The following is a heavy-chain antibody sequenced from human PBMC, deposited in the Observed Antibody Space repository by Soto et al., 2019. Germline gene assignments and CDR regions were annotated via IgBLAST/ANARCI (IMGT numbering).Heavy chain of an antibody. V-gene: IGHV4-30-4*08. J-gene: IGHJ5*02. CDR1: GGSISSSSYY. D-gene: IGHD6-13*01. Sequence: SETLSLTCSVSGGSISSSSYYWGWVRQPPGKGLEWIGYIYCSGSTYYNPSLKSRVTISVDTSKNQFSLKLSSVTAADTAVYYCARERPDGSRLDPWGQGTLVTVSS. CDR2: IYCSGST. CDR3: ARERPDGSRLDP.